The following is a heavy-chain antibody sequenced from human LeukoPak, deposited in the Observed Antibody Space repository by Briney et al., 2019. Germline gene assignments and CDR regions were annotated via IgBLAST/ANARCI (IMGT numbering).Heavy chain of an antibody. D-gene: IGHD3-10*01. J-gene: IGHJ6*04. CDR1: GGSFSGYY. CDR3: ARGRTRYGSGSWGYYYYGMDA. V-gene: IGHV4-34*01. CDR2: INHSGST. Sequence: PSETLSVTCAVYGGSFSGYYWSWIRQPPGKGLERIGEINHSGSTNYNPSLKSRVTISVDTSKNQFPLKLSSVTAADTAVYYCARGRTRYGSGSWGYYYYGMDAWGKGTTVTVSS.